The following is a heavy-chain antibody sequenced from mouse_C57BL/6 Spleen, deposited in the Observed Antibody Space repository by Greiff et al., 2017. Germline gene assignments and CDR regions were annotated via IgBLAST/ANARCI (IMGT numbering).Heavy chain of an antibody. CDR1: GYTFTSYW. D-gene: IGHD1-1*01. CDR3: ARSGDYYGSSYWYFEV. CDR2: IDPSDSET. V-gene: IGHV1-52*01. Sequence: VQLQQPGAELVRPGSSVKLSCKASGYTFTSYWMHWVKQRPIQGLEWIGNIDPSDSETHYNQKFKDKATLTVDKSSSTAYMQLSSLTSEDSAVYYCARSGDYYGSSYWYFEVWGTGTTVTVAS. J-gene: IGHJ1*03.